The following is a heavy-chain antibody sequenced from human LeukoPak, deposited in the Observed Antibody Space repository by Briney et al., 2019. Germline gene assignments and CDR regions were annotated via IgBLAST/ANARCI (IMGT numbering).Heavy chain of an antibody. Sequence: SETLSLTCTVSGGSISSYYWGWIRQPPGKGLEWIGYIYYSGSTTYNPSLKSRVTISVDTSKNQFSLKLSSVTAADTAVYYCAGHHPRNTVDFWGQGTLVTVSS. D-gene: IGHD2/OR15-2a*01. CDR2: IYYSGST. J-gene: IGHJ4*02. CDR3: AGHHPRNTVDF. V-gene: IGHV4-59*08. CDR1: GGSISSYY.